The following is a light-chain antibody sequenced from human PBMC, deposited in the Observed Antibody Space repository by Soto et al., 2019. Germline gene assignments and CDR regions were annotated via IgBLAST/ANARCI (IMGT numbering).Light chain of an antibody. CDR1: QSVSSNY. CDR3: QQYGSSPLA. V-gene: IGKV3-20*01. Sequence: EIVLTQSPGTLSLSPGDRATLSCRASQSVSSNYLAWYQQKPGQAPRLLIYGASSRATGIPDRFSGSGSGTDFTLAISRLEPEDFAVYYCQQYGSSPLAFGQGTNLEIE. J-gene: IGKJ2*01. CDR2: GAS.